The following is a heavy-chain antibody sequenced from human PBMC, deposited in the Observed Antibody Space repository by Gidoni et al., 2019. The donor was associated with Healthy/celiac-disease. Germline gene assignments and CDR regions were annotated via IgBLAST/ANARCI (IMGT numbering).Heavy chain of an antibody. Sequence: EVQLVEPGGVLVQPGGSLRLSCAASGFTFDDYTMHRVRQAPGKGLEWVLLISWDGGSTYYADSVKGRFTISRDNSKNALYLQMNSLRTEDTALYYCAKGTGSRAGHGMDVWGQGTTVTVSS. D-gene: IGHD1-1*01. CDR2: ISWDGGST. J-gene: IGHJ6*02. CDR1: GFTFDDYT. CDR3: AKGTGSRAGHGMDV. V-gene: IGHV3-43*01.